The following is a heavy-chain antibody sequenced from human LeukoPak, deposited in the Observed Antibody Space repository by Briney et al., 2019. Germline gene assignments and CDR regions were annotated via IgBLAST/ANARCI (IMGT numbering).Heavy chain of an antibody. J-gene: IGHJ4*02. CDR3: ARTLDYGGNHPDY. CDR2: IYSSGST. V-gene: IGHV4-31*03. D-gene: IGHD4-23*01. Sequence: PSQTLSLTCTVSGGPISSGGYYWSWIRQHPGKGLEWIGYIYSSGSTYYNPSLKSRVTISVDTSKNQFSLKLSSVTAADTAVYYCARTLDYGGNHPDYWGQGTLVTVSS. CDR1: GGPISSGGYY.